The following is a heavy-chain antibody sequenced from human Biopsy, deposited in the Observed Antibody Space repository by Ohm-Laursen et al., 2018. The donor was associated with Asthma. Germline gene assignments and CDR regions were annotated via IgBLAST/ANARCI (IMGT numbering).Heavy chain of an antibody. D-gene: IGHD2-2*01. CDR1: GGTFNTYV. CDR2: INSVFGTT. CDR3: ARKAGSCISRTCYSLDF. J-gene: IGHJ4*02. Sequence: ASVKVSCKSLGGTFNTYVIGWGRQSPGQGLEWMGGINSVFGTTTYPQKFQDRVTITADDSTSTVYMELSSLRSEDTAVYYCARKAGSCISRTCYSLDFWGQGTLVTVSS. V-gene: IGHV1-69*13.